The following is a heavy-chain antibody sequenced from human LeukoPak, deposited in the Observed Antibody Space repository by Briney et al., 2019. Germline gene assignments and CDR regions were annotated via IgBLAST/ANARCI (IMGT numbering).Heavy chain of an antibody. D-gene: IGHD2-2*01. V-gene: IGHV4-39*07. Sequence: PSETLSLTCTVSGGSISSSGCYWGWIRQPPGKGLEWIGSIYYSGSTYYNPSLKSRVTISVDTSKNQFSLKLSSVTAADTAVYYCARWTDPDTVVVPAVRGYYFDYWGQGTLVTVSS. CDR1: GGSISSSGCY. J-gene: IGHJ4*02. CDR3: ARWTDPDTVVVPAVRGYYFDY. CDR2: IYYSGST.